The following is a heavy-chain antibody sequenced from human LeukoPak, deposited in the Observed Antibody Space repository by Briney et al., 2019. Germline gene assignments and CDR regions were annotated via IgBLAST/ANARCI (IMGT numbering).Heavy chain of an antibody. V-gene: IGHV1-69*05. CDR3: AREHLGYCSSTSCPYRQKNWFDP. Sequence: SVKVSCKASGGTFSSYAISWVRQAPGQGLEWMGGIIPIFGTANYAQKFQGRVTITTDESTSTAYMELSSLRSEDTAVYYCAREHLGYCSSTSCPYRQKNWFDPWGQGTLVTVSS. D-gene: IGHD2-2*01. CDR2: IIPIFGTA. J-gene: IGHJ5*02. CDR1: GGTFSSYA.